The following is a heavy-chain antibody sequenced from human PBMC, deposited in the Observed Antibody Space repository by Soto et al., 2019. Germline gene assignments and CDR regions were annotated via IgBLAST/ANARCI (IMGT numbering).Heavy chain of an antibody. V-gene: IGHV1-18*04. CDR2: ISAYNGNT. J-gene: IGHJ4*02. CDR3: PRGQYFDF. CDR1: GYSFTSYS. Sequence: QVQLVQSGAEVKKPGASVKVSCKASGYSFTSYSISWVRHAPGQGLEWMGWISAYNGNTDNAQKFQGRVTMTTDTSTSTAYMELRSLGSDDTAVYYCPRGQYFDFWGQGTLVTVSS.